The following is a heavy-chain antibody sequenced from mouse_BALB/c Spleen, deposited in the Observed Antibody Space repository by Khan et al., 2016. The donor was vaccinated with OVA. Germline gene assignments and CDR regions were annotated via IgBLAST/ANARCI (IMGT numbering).Heavy chain of an antibody. CDR1: GYTFTNYW. CDR2: TYPGGGYT. D-gene: IGHD3-1*01. Sequence: QVQLQQSGAELVRPGTSVKMSCKAAGYTFTNYWIGWVKQRPGHGLEWIGDTYPGGGYTNYNEKFKGKATLTADTSSSTAYMQLSDLKAEDSAIYYCARREAARATWGYFDCWGQGTTLTVSS. CDR3: ARREAARATWGYFDC. J-gene: IGHJ2*01. V-gene: IGHV1-63*02.